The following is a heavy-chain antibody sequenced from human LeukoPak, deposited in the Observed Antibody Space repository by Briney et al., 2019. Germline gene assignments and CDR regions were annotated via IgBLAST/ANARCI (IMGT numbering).Heavy chain of an antibody. Sequence: GGSLRLSCAASGFTFSSYSMNWVRQAPGKGLEWVSYISSSSSYIYYADSVKGRFPISRDNAKNSLYLQMNRLRAEETAVYYCARAVYYYDSSGYPTHWGQGTLVTVSS. D-gene: IGHD3-22*01. V-gene: IGHV3-21*01. J-gene: IGHJ4*02. CDR2: ISSSSSYI. CDR1: GFTFSSYS. CDR3: ARAVYYYDSSGYPTH.